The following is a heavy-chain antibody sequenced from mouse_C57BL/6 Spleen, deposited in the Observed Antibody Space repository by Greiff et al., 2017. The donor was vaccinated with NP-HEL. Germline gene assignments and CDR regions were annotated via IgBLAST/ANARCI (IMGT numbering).Heavy chain of an antibody. CDR1: GYTFTSYW. D-gene: IGHD3-2*02. CDR2: IYPGSGST. J-gene: IGHJ2*01. Sequence: QVQLQQPGAELVKPGASVKMSCKASGYTFTSYWITWVKQRPGQGLEWIGDIYPGSGSTNYNEKFKSKATLTVDTSSSTAYMQLSSLTSDDSAVYYCAREGRGLRLRGDYWGQGTTLTVSS. V-gene: IGHV1-55*01. CDR3: AREGRGLRLRGDY.